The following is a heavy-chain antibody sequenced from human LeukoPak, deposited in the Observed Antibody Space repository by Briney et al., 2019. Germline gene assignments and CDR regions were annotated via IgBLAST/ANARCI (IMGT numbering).Heavy chain of an antibody. J-gene: IGHJ4*02. CDR1: GGSSSGYY. CDR3: ARGGYQLLFRHPYFDY. D-gene: IGHD2-2*01. Sequence: SETLSLTCAVYGGSSSGYYWSWIRQPPGKGLEWIGEINHSGSTNYNPSLKSRVTISVDTSKNQFSLKLSSVTAADTAVYYCARGGYQLLFRHPYFDYWGQGTLVTVSS. V-gene: IGHV4-34*01. CDR2: INHSGST.